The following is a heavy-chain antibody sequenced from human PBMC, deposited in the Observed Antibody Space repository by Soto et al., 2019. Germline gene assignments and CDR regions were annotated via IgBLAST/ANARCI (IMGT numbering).Heavy chain of an antibody. V-gene: IGHV4-31*02. Sequence: LRLSCAASGFTFSSYSMNWIRQHPGKGLEWIGYSYYNGRTYYNPSLKSRVTISVDTSKNQFSLKLSSVTAADTAVYYCARDSSGYLKFDYWGQGTLVTVSS. J-gene: IGHJ4*02. D-gene: IGHD3-22*01. CDR2: SYYNGRT. CDR1: GFTFSSYS. CDR3: ARDSSGYLKFDY.